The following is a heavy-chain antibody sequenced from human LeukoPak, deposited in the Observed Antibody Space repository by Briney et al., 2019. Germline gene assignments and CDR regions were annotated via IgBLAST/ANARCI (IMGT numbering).Heavy chain of an antibody. D-gene: IGHD6-13*01. CDR3: ARGDSSSWYSWFDP. Sequence: SETLSLTCTVSGGSISSSSYYWGWIRQPPGKGLEWIGSIYYSGSTYYNPSLKSRVTISVDTSKNQFSLKLSSVTAADTAVYYCARGDSSSWYSWFDPWGQRTLVTVSS. CDR1: GGSISSSSYY. V-gene: IGHV4-39*07. CDR2: IYYSGST. J-gene: IGHJ5*02.